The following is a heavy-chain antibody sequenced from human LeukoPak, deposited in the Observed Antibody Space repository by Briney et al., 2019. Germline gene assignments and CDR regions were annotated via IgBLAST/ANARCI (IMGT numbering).Heavy chain of an antibody. CDR3: ARGQYQLLPFDY. CDR1: GGSYSGYY. Sequence: PSETLSLTCAVYGGSYSGYYWSWIRQPPGKGLEWIGEINHSGSTNYNPSLKSRVTISVDTSKNQFSLKLSSVTAADTAVYYCARGQYQLLPFDYWGQGTLVTVSS. CDR2: INHSGST. D-gene: IGHD2-2*01. J-gene: IGHJ4*02. V-gene: IGHV4-34*01.